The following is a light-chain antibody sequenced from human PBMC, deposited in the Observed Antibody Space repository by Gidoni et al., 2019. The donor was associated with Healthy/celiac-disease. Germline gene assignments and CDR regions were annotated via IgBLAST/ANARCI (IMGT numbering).Light chain of an antibody. CDR3: QQYGSSSLT. CDR1: QSVSSSY. V-gene: IGKV3-20*01. Sequence: EIVVTQSPGTLSLSPGERATLSCRASQSVSSSYLAWYQQKPGQAPRLLIYGASSRATGIPDRFSGSGSGTDFTLTISRLESEDFAVYYCQQYGSSSLTFGGGTKVEIK. CDR2: GAS. J-gene: IGKJ4*01.